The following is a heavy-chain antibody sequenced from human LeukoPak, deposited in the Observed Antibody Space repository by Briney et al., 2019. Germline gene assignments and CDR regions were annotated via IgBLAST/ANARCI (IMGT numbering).Heavy chain of an antibody. CDR3: AREFDRYHYYYMDV. CDR1: GFTFSSYS. Sequence: GGSLRLSCAASGFTFSSYSMNWVRQAPGKGLEWVSYISSSSSTIYYADSVKGRFTISRDNAKNSLYLQMNSLRAEDTAVYYCAREFDRYHYYYMDVWGKGTTVTVSS. J-gene: IGHJ6*03. V-gene: IGHV3-48*04. CDR2: ISSSSSTI.